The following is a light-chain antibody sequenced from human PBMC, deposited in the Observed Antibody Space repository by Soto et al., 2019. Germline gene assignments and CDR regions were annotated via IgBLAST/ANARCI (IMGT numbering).Light chain of an antibody. V-gene: IGKV1-5*01. J-gene: IGKJ2*01. Sequence: DIPMTQSPPTLSASVGDRVTITCRASQSISSWLAWYQQKPGKAPKLLIYDASTLESGVPSRFNGSGSGTEFTLTISSLQPDDFATYYCQQYNNYLMYTFGQGTKLEIK. CDR3: QQYNNYLMYT. CDR1: QSISSW. CDR2: DAS.